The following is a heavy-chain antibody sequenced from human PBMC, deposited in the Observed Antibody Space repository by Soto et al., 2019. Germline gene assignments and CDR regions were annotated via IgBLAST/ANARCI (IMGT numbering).Heavy chain of an antibody. CDR3: ATRITVFGLLIPPFDP. CDR2: INHTGGT. D-gene: IGHD3-3*01. J-gene: IGHJ5*02. CDR1: GGSVNGYY. Sequence: QVHLQQWGAGLLKPSETLSLTCAVYGGSVNGYYWNWLRQPPGKGLEWIGEINHTGGTHYNPSLKSRVTMSVDTSKNQFSLRLSSVTATDTAIYYGATRITVFGLLIPPFDPWGQGTQVTVSS. V-gene: IGHV4-34*02.